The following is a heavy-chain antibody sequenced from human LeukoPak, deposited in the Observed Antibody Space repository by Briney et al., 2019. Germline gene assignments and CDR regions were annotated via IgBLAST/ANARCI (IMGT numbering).Heavy chain of an antibody. V-gene: IGHV3-21*01. J-gene: IGHJ1*01. CDR1: GFTFSSYS. D-gene: IGHD6-13*01. CDR2: ISSSSSYI. Sequence: GGSLRLSCAASGFTFSSYSMNWVRQAAGKGLEWVSSISSSSSYIYYADSVKGRFTISRDNAKNSLYLQMNSLRAEDTAVYYCARDWPTIAAAGTIPEYFQHWGQGTLVTVSS. CDR3: ARDWPTIAAAGTIPEYFQH.